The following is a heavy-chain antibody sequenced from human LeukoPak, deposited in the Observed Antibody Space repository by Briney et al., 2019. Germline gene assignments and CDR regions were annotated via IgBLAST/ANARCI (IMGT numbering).Heavy chain of an antibody. V-gene: IGHV4-39*02. CDR1: GGSISSSSYY. CDR2: IYYSGST. Sequence: NPSETLSLTCTVSGGSISSSSYYWGWIRQPPGKGLEWIGSIYYSGSTYYNPSLKNRVTISVDTSKNQFSLKLSSVTAADTAVYYCAREELMDDYVWGSYRYLGPQFDYWGQGTLVTVSS. D-gene: IGHD3-16*02. CDR3: AREELMDDYVWGSYRYLGPQFDY. J-gene: IGHJ4*02.